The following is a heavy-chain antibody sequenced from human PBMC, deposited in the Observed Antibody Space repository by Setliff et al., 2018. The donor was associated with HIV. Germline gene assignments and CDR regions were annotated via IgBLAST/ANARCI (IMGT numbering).Heavy chain of an antibody. CDR3: ARLGRPYSGQGWFDP. CDR2: FYYSGNT. CDR1: GDSIFTSTYY. Sequence: PSETLSLTCSVSGDSIFTSTYYWGWIRQPPGERLEWIGSFYYSGNTYYNPSLKSRVTISVDTSKNQFFLNLSSVTATDSAVYYCARLGRPYSGQGWFDPWGQGTLVTVSS. J-gene: IGHJ5*02. D-gene: IGHD5-12*01. V-gene: IGHV4-39*01.